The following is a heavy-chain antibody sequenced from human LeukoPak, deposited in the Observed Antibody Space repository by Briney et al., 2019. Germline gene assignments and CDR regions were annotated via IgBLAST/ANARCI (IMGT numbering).Heavy chain of an antibody. D-gene: IGHD2-21*02. CDR3: ARTKGYSYVVTATRYYYYGMDV. J-gene: IGHJ6*02. V-gene: IGHV3-48*03. CDR1: GFTFSSYE. Sequence: QPGGSLRLSCAASGFTFSSYEMNWVRRAPGKGLEWVSYISSSGSTIYYADSVKGRFTISRDNAKNSLYLQMNSLRAEDTAVYYCARTKGYSYVVTATRYYYYGMDVWGQGTTVTVSS. CDR2: ISSSGSTI.